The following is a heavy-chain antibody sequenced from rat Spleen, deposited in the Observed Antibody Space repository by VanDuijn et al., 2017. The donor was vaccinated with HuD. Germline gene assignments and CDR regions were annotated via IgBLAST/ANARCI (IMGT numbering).Heavy chain of an antibody. V-gene: IGHV5-25*01. CDR2: ISTGGGST. J-gene: IGHJ2*01. Sequence: EVQLVESGGGLVQPGRSLKLSCAASGFTFSDYNMAWVRQAPTKGLEWVASISTGGGSTYYPDSVKGRFTISRDNAKSTLYLQMDSLRSEDTATYYCARQGYGYTGWYFEYWGQGVMVTVSS. CDR1: GFTFSDYN. CDR3: ARQGYGYTGWYFEY. D-gene: IGHD4-1*01.